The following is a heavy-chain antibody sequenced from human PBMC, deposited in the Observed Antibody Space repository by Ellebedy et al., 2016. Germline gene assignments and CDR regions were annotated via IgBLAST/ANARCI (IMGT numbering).Heavy chain of an antibody. CDR1: GFTFSSYW. J-gene: IGHJ4*02. CDR3: VRGRNSSSWWGGYYFDY. D-gene: IGHD6-13*01. V-gene: IGHV3-7*01. CDR2: IKQDGSEK. Sequence: GESLKISCAASGFTFSSYWMSWVRQAPGKGLEWVANIKQDGSEKYYVDSVKGRFTISRDNAKNSLYLQMNSLRAEDTAVYYCVRGRNSSSWWGGYYFDYWGQGTLVTVSS.